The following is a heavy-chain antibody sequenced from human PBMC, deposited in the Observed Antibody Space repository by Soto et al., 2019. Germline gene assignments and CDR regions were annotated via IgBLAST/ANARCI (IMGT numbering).Heavy chain of an antibody. V-gene: IGHV1-18*01. J-gene: IGHJ6*02. CDR2: ISGYNGDT. CDR3: AKNGQPPYYYYGMDV. CDR1: GYTFTRYG. Sequence: QGQLVQSGGEAKKPGASVKVSCKASGYTFTRYGISWVRQAPGQGLEWMGWISGYNGDTNYAQKFQGRVTMTIDTSTSTAYMELSILTSDDTAVYYCAKNGQPPYYYYGMDVWGQGTTVTVSS. D-gene: IGHD2-8*01.